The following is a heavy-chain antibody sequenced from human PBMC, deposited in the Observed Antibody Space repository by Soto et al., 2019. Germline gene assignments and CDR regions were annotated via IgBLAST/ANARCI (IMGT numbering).Heavy chain of an antibody. V-gene: IGHV4-59*01. CDR2: IYYSGST. J-gene: IGHJ4*02. D-gene: IGHD3-22*01. CDR3: ARYDSSGPYYFDY. CDR1: GGSISSYY. Sequence: PSETLSLTCTVSGGSISSYYWSWIRQPPGKGLEWIGYIYYSGSTNYNPSLKSRVTISVDTSKNQFSLKLSSVTAADTAVYYCARYDSSGPYYFDYWGQGTLVTVSS.